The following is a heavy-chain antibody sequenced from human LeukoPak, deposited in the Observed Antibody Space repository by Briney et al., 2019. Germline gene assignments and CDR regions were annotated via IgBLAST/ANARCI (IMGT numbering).Heavy chain of an antibody. V-gene: IGHV1-46*01. CDR3: AKSEVGAISWVH. CDR2: INPSGGST. J-gene: IGHJ4*02. CDR1: GYTFTNYY. Sequence: ASVKVSCKASGYTFTNYYMHWVRQAPGQGLEWMGIINPSGGSTSYAQKFQGRVTMTRDTSTSTVSRELSSLRSEDTAVYYCAKSEVGAISWVHWGQGTLVIVSS. D-gene: IGHD1-26*01.